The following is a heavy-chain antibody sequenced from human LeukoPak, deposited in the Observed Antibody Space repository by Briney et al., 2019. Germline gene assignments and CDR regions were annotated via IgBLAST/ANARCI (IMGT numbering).Heavy chain of an antibody. Sequence: GGSLRLSCAASGFRFSSYEMNWVRQAPGKGLEWVSYIGSSGTTIHYADSVKGRFTISRDNAKNSLYLQMNSLRAEDTAVYYCARAYSSVASCDYWGQGTLVTVSS. CDR1: GFRFSSYE. V-gene: IGHV3-48*03. CDR2: IGSSGTTI. CDR3: ARAYSSVASCDY. J-gene: IGHJ4*02. D-gene: IGHD6-19*01.